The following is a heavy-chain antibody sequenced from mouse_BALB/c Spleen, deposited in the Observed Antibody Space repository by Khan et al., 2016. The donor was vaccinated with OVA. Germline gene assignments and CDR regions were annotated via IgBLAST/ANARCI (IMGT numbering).Heavy chain of an antibody. CDR2: ISYSGGT. CDR3: ARGNYYGYYFDY. V-gene: IGHV3-2*02. CDR1: GYSITSGYA. J-gene: IGHJ2*01. D-gene: IGHD1-1*01. Sequence: DVQLQESGPGLVKPSQSLSLTCTVTGYSITSGYAWNWIRQFPGNKLEWMGYISYSGGTSYNPSLKSRISITRDTSKNQFFLQLHSVTTEDTATNYCARGNYYGYYFDYWGQGTTLTVSS.